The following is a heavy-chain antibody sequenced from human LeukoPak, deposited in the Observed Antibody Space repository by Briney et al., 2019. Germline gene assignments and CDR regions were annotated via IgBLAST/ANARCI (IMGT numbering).Heavy chain of an antibody. CDR3: ARAYQTDY. V-gene: IGHV3-7*05. Sequence: GGSLRLSCAASGFTCSRSWLSWVRHAPGKGLEWVANINQDGSEKNYVDSVKGRFTISRDNAKNSLYLQMNSLRAEDTVVYYCARAYQTDYWGQGTLVTVSS. J-gene: IGHJ4*02. CDR2: INQDGSEK. CDR1: GFTCSRSW. D-gene: IGHD2-2*01.